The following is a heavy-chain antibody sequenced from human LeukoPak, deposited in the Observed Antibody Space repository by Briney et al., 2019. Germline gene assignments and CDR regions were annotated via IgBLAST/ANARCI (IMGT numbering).Heavy chain of an antibody. D-gene: IGHD2-2*01. CDR3: AREYQLYYYYYGMDV. J-gene: IGHJ6*04. CDR2: INSDGSST. V-gene: IGHV3-74*01. CDR1: GFTFSSYW. Sequence: GGSLRLSCAASGFTFSSYWMHWVRRAPGKGLVWVSRINSDGSSTSYADSVKGRFTISRDNAKNTLYLQMNSLRAEDTAVYYCAREYQLYYYYYGMDVWGKGTTVTVSS.